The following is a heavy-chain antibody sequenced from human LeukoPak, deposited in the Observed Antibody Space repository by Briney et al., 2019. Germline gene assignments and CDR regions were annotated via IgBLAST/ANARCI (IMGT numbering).Heavy chain of an antibody. Sequence: GGSLRLSCAASGFTFSSYGMHWVRQAPGKGLEWVAVMWFDGSNKYYADSVKGRFTVSRDNSKNTLYLQMNSLRAEDTAIYYCARVRDIVVVVAATQDYYGMDVWGQGTTVTVSS. V-gene: IGHV3-33*01. CDR1: GFTFSSYG. CDR3: ARVRDIVVVVAATQDYYGMDV. J-gene: IGHJ6*02. CDR2: MWFDGSNK. D-gene: IGHD2-15*01.